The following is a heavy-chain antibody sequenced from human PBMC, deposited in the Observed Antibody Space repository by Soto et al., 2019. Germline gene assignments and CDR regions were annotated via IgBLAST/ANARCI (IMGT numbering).Heavy chain of an antibody. CDR3: AKAHPGRITMIVVGQGWGVDY. CDR2: ISGSGGST. V-gene: IGHV3-23*01. Sequence: EVQLLESGGGLVQPGGSLRLSCAASGFTFSSYAMSWVRQAPGKGLEWVSAISGSGGSTYYADSVKGRFTISRDNSKNTLYLQMNSLRAEDTAVYYCAKAHPGRITMIVVGQGWGVDYWGQGTLVTVSS. J-gene: IGHJ4*02. D-gene: IGHD3-22*01. CDR1: GFTFSSYA.